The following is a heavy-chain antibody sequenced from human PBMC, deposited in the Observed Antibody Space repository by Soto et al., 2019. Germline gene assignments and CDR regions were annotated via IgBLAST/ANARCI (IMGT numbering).Heavy chain of an antibody. Sequence: SQTLSLTCAVYGGSFSGYYCSWIRQPPGKGLEWIGEINHSGTTNYSPSLNRRVTISVDTSKTQFSWKLSFVPARDTVVFYGARGGGFAEAFPSATSNYWGQGTLVTVSS. CDR3: ARGGGFAEAFPSATSNY. V-gene: IGHV4-34*01. CDR2: INHSGTT. J-gene: IGHJ4*02. D-gene: IGHD3-16*01. CDR1: GGSFSGYY.